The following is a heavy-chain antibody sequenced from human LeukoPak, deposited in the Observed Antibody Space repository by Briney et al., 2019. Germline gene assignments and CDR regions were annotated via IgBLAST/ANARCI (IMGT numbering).Heavy chain of an antibody. D-gene: IGHD4-11*01. Sequence: GSLRLSCAASGFTFDDYAMHWVRQAPGKGLEWVGEISPSGNTQYNPSLKSRVTISLDASKSQFYLKLNSVTAADTAVYYCARRVRSADYRLDYWGQGTLVTVSS. J-gene: IGHJ4*02. CDR1: GFTFDDYA. CDR3: ARRVRSADYRLDY. V-gene: IGHV4-34*01. CDR2: ISPSGNT.